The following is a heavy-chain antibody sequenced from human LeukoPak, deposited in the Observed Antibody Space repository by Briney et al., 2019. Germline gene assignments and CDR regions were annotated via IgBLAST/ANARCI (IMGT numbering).Heavy chain of an antibody. CDR1: GFTFSSYE. CDR2: ISSSGSTI. Sequence: GGSLRLSCAASGFTFSSYEMNWVRQAPGKGLEWVSYISSSGSTIYYADSVKGRFTISRDNSKNTLYLQMNTLRVEDTAVYYCASRHLFAVAVAFDYWGQGTLVTVSS. J-gene: IGHJ4*02. CDR3: ASRHLFAVAVAFDY. V-gene: IGHV3-48*03. D-gene: IGHD6-19*01.